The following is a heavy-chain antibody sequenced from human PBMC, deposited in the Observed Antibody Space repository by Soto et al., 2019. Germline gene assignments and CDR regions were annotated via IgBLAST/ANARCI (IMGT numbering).Heavy chain of an antibody. Sequence: GGSLGLSCAASGFTFSSYGMHWVRQAPGKGLEWVAVISYDGSNKYYADSVKGRFTISRDNSKNTLYLQMNSLRAEDTAVYYCVADTSPLVVAARTNDYWGREPWSPSPQ. CDR1: GFTFSSYG. D-gene: IGHD2-15*01. CDR2: ISYDGSNK. V-gene: IGHV3-30*03. J-gene: IGHJ4*02. CDR3: VADTSPLVVAARTNDY.